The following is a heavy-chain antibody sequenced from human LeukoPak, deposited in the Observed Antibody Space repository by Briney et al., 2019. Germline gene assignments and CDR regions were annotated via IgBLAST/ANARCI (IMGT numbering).Heavy chain of an antibody. CDR1: GGSFSGYY. J-gene: IGHJ4*02. V-gene: IGHV4-34*01. CDR2: INHSGST. Sequence: SETLSLTCAVYGGSFSGYYWSWIRQPPGKGLEWIGEINHSGSTNYNPSLKSRVTLSVDTSRNQFSLKLSSVTAADTAVYYCARGPRLLQLRGGFDYWGQGTLVTVSS. CDR3: ARGPRLLQLRGGFDY. D-gene: IGHD5-24*01.